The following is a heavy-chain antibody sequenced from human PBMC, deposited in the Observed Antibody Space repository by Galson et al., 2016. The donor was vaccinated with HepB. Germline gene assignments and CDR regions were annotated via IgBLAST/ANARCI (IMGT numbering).Heavy chain of an antibody. D-gene: IGHD3-10*01. CDR3: ARWAWYGSTETGY. J-gene: IGHJ4*02. CDR1: GLSFSSHD. CDR2: IHYDGIAT. Sequence: SLRLSCAASGLSFSSHDMHWVRQVPVKGLEWVAVIHYDGIATFYADSVKGRFTISRDTSTNTLYLQMNSLTAEDTAVYDCARWAWYGSTETGYWGQGTLVTVSS. V-gene: IGHV3-33*08.